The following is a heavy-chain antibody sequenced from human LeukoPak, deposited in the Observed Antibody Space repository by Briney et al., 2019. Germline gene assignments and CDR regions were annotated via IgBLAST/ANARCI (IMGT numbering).Heavy chain of an antibody. CDR2: INHSGST. J-gene: IGHJ6*03. CDR1: GGSFSGYY. V-gene: IGHV4-34*01. D-gene: IGHD3-22*01. Sequence: PSETLSLTCAVYGGSFSGYYWSWIRQPPGKGLEWIGEINHSGSTNYNPSLKSRVTISVDTSKNQFSLKLSSVTAADTAVYYCARLVVVIAYYYYYYMDVWGKGTTVTVSS. CDR3: ARLVVVIAYYYYYYMDV.